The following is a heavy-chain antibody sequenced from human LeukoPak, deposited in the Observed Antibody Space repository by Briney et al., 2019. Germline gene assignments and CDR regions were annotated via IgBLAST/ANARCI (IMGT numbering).Heavy chain of an antibody. D-gene: IGHD3-22*01. CDR1: GFTFSSYA. J-gene: IGHJ4*02. Sequence: GGSLRLSCAASGFTFSSYAMSWVRQAPGKGLEWVSAISGSGGSTYYADSVKGRFTISRDNSKNTLYLQMNSLRAEDTAVYYCAKDQHSSGYYLDYFDYWGQGTLVTVSS. CDR2: ISGSGGST. CDR3: AKDQHSSGYYLDYFDY. V-gene: IGHV3-23*01.